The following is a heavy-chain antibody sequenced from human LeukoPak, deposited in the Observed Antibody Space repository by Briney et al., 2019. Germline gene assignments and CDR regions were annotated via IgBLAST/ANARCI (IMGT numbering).Heavy chain of an antibody. J-gene: IGHJ4*02. V-gene: IGHV3-64*02. CDR2: INYNDGNT. Sequence: EGSLRLSRAASGFTLSSYSMHWVRQAPGKGLEYVSAINYNDGNTYYADSVRGRFTISRDNSKNTLYLQMGSLRDEDMAVYYCARVVGGGNFDYWGQGTLVTVSS. CDR3: ARVVGGGNFDY. D-gene: IGHD6-6*01. CDR1: GFTLSSYS.